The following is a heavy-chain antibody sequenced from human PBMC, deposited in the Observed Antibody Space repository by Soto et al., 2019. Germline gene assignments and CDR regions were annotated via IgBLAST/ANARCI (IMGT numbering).Heavy chain of an antibody. Sequence: SETLSLTCTVSGGSISSGGYYWTWIRQLPGKGLDWIGYIYYSGSTYYNPSLKSRVTISVDTSKNQFSLKLSSVTAADTAVYYCARGGLPFGGVIVPYHFDYWGQGTLVTVSS. J-gene: IGHJ4*02. CDR2: IYYSGST. V-gene: IGHV4-31*03. CDR3: ARGGLPFGGVIVPYHFDY. CDR1: GGSISSGGYY. D-gene: IGHD3-16*02.